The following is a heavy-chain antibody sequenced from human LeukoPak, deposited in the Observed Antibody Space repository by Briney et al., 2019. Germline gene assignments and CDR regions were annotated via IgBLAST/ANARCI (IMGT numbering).Heavy chain of an antibody. J-gene: IGHJ4*02. Sequence: ASVKVSCKASGYTFTSYGISWVRQAPGQGLEWMGWISAYNGNTNYAQTLQGRVTMTTDTSTSTGYMELRSLRSDDTAVYYCARVAGTRGGESDYWGQGTLVTVSS. V-gene: IGHV1-18*01. CDR1: GYTFTSYG. CDR3: ARVAGTRGGESDY. D-gene: IGHD1-1*01. CDR2: ISAYNGNT.